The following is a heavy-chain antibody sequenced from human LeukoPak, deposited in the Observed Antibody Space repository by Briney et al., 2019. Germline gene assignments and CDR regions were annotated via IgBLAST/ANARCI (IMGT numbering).Heavy chain of an antibody. CDR3: ARVPTKLEPYDAFDI. J-gene: IGHJ3*02. CDR1: GFTFTDEY. V-gene: IGHV1-2*02. CDR2: INPNSGGT. D-gene: IGHD1-1*01. Sequence: PGASVKVSCKSSGFTFTDEYIHWVRQAPGQGLEWMGWINPNSGGTNYAQKFQGRVTMTRDTSISTAYMELSRLRSDDTAVYYCARVPTKLEPYDAFDIWGQGTMVTVS.